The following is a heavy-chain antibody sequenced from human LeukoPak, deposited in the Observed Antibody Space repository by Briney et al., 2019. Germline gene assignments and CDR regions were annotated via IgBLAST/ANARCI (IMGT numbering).Heavy chain of an antibody. V-gene: IGHV3-21*04. D-gene: IGHD2-8*01. Sequence: SGGSLRLSCAASGFTFSSYSMNWVRRAPGKGLEWVSSISSSSSYIYYADSVKGRFTISRDNSKNTLHLQMSSLRAEDTAVYYCAKAGCTNIACRPNVYNWFDPWGQGTLVTVSS. CDR2: ISSSSSYI. CDR3: AKAGCTNIACRPNVYNWFDP. J-gene: IGHJ5*02. CDR1: GFTFSSYS.